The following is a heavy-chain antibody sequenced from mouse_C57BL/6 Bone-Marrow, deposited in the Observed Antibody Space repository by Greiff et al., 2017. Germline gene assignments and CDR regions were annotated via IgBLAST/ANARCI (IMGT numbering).Heavy chain of an antibody. V-gene: IGHV14-2*01. J-gene: IGHJ2*01. CDR1: GFNIKDYY. CDR2: IDPEDGET. D-gene: IGHD1-1*01. CDR3: AFYYGSSYGDY. Sequence: VQLKESGAELVKPGASVKLSCTASGFNIKDYYMHWVKQRTEQGLEWIGRIDPEDGETKYVPKFQGKATIPADTSSNTAYLQLSSLTSEETAVYYCAFYYGSSYGDYWGQGTTLTVSS.